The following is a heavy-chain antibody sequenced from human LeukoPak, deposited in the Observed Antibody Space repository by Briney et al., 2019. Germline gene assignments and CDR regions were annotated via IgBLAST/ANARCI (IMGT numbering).Heavy chain of an antibody. CDR2: ISAYNGNT. CDR1: GYTFTGYY. J-gene: IGHJ4*02. V-gene: IGHV1-18*04. Sequence: VGPVKVSCKASGYTFTGYYMHWVRQAPGQGLEWMGWISAYNGNTNYAQNLQGRVALTTDTSTTTAYMELRSLRSDDTAVYYCARGEETTVTTMDYWGQGTLVTVSS. D-gene: IGHD4-17*01. CDR3: ARGEETTVTTMDY.